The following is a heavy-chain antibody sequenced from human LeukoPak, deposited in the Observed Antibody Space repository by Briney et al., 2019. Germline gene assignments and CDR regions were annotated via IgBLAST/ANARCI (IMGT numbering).Heavy chain of an antibody. V-gene: IGHV1-18*01. CDR3: ARGRFPGSGSYYNSFDY. CDR2: VNVDNGDT. CDR1: GYTFTGYA. D-gene: IGHD3-10*01. Sequence: GASVKVSCKTSGYTFTGYAITWVRQAPGQGLEWMGWVNVDNGDTNYAQKFQGRVTMTTDTSTNTAFLELRSLTSDDTAVYYCARGRFPGSGSYYNSFDYWGQGTLVTDSS. J-gene: IGHJ4*02.